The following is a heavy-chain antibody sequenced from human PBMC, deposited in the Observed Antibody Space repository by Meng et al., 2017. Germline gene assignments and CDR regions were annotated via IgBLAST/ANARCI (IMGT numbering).Heavy chain of an antibody. V-gene: IGHV1-18*01. D-gene: IGHD3-10*01. CDR2: ISANSGNT. J-gene: IGHJ4*02. Sequence: QVQRLHAGARVKKPGAAVEVSCKSACHTFTYYVNSGVQQPPGQRLGRMGRISANSGNTNEAQKLQSRATMTTNTSTSTSFMQLRILRSDDTAVYYSVQCFGDLSFDYWGQGTLVTVSS. CDR1: CHTFTYYV. CDR3: VQCFGDLSFDY.